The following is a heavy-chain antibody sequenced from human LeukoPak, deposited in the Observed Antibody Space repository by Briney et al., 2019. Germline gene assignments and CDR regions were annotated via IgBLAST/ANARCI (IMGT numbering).Heavy chain of an antibody. D-gene: IGHD3-22*01. Sequence: PGGSLRLSCVASGFTISTYSMNWVRQAPGKGLEWVSGISGGVGTTYYVDSVKGRFTISRDNSKNTLFLQMNSLRAEDTAVYYCATKVVTDAFDIWGQGTMVTVSS. CDR2: ISGGVGTT. J-gene: IGHJ3*02. CDR1: GFTISTYS. CDR3: ATKVVTDAFDI. V-gene: IGHV3-23*01.